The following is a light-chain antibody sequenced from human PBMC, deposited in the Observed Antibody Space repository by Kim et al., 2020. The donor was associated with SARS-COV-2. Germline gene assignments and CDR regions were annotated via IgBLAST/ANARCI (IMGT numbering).Light chain of an antibody. J-gene: IGKJ4*01. CDR1: QSIGRS. V-gene: IGKV1-5*03. CDR2: AAS. Sequence: SAFVGDRVTITCRASQSIGRSLAWHQQKPGKAPNLLIYAASTLESGVTSRFSGSGYGTEFTLTISSLQPDDFATYYGQQYNSYPLTFGGGTKLEI. CDR3: QQYNSYPLT.